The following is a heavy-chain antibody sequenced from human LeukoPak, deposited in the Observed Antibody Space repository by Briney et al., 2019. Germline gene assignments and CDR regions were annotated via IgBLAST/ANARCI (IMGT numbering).Heavy chain of an antibody. CDR2: IIPIFGTA. J-gene: IGHJ4*02. V-gene: IGHV1-69*05. D-gene: IGHD1-1*01. Sequence: SVKVSCTASGGTFSSYAISWVRQAPGQGLEWMGRIIPIFGTASYAQKFQGRVTITTDESTSTAYMELSSLRSEDTAVYYCFISPRLEPFDYWGQGTLVTVSS. CDR3: FISPRLEPFDY. CDR1: GGTFSSYA.